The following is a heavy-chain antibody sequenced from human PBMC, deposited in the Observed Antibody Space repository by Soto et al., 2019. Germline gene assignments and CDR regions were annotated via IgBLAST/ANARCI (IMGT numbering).Heavy chain of an antibody. CDR1: GGSIGTYY. J-gene: IGHJ4*02. Sequence: SETLSLTCTVSGGSIGTYYWSWIRQPPGKGLEWIGYIYYRGNTDYNPSLKSRVTISLDTPKNQFSLKLSSVTAADTAVYYCARHPGYYDILTGYTTYYFDSWGQGILVT. D-gene: IGHD3-9*01. CDR3: ARHPGYYDILTGYTTYYFDS. V-gene: IGHV4-59*08. CDR2: IYYRGNT.